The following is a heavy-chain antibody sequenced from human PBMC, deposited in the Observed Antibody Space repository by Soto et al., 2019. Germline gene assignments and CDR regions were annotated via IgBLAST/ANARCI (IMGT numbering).Heavy chain of an antibody. CDR3: VRGLLPGALT. D-gene: IGHD2-8*02. CDR1: GFTFSSYW. CDR2: IKQDGSEE. Sequence: GGSLRLSCAASGFTFSSYWMNWVRQAPGKGLQWVADIKQDGSEEYYVDSVKGRFTISRDNAKNSLYLQMNSLRAEDTAVYYCVRGLLPGALTWGQGTLVTVSS. J-gene: IGHJ5*02. V-gene: IGHV3-7*03.